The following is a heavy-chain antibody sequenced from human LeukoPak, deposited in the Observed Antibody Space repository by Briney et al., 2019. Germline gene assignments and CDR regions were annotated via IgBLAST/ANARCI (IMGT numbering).Heavy chain of an antibody. CDR3: ARYEYSGYDFRFGAFDI. CDR2: ISAYNGNT. J-gene: IGHJ3*02. Sequence: ASVKVSCKASGCTFTSYGISWVRQAPGQGLEWMGWISAYNGNTNYAQKLQGRVTMTTDTSTSTAYMELRSLRSDDTAVYYCARYEYSGYDFRFGAFDIWGQGTMVTVSS. CDR1: GCTFTSYG. V-gene: IGHV1-18*01. D-gene: IGHD5-12*01.